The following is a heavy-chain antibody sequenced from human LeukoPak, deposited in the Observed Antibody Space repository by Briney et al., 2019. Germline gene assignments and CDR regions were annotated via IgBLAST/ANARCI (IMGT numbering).Heavy chain of an antibody. V-gene: IGHV4-59*01. Sequence: SETLSLTCAVYGGSFSGYYWSWIRQPPGKGLEWIGYIYYSGSTNYNPSLKSRVTISVDTSKNQFSLKLSSVTAADTAVYYCARDRGSSSYDAFDIWGQGTMVTVSS. CDR1: GGSFSGYY. CDR2: IYYSGST. J-gene: IGHJ3*02. CDR3: ARDRGSSSYDAFDI. D-gene: IGHD6-13*01.